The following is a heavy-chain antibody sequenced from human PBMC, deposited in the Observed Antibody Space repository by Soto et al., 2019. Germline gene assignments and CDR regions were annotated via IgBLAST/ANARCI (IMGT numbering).Heavy chain of an antibody. CDR3: VSGSFPNWFDP. CDR1: GFSLSTNGAG. D-gene: IGHD3-10*01. Sequence: ESGPTLLNPTQTLTLTCTFSGFSLSTNGAGVSRICQPPGKALEWLALLYWNDSKRYSPSLKSRLTITKDTSKNQVVMTMSNLDPVDTATYYCVSGSFPNWFDPWGQGTLVTVSS. J-gene: IGHJ5*02. V-gene: IGHV2-5*01. CDR2: LYWNDSK.